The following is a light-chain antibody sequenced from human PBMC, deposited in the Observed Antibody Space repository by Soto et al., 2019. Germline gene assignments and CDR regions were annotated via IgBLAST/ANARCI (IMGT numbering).Light chain of an antibody. CDR2: GAS. CDR3: QQYGSSPPYT. J-gene: IGKJ2*01. Sequence: EIVLTQSPGTLSLSPGERATLSCRASHSVSSRYLAWYQQKPGQAPRLLIYGASSRGTGIPDRFSGSGSGTDFTLSIRRLEPEDIAVYYCQQYGSSPPYTFGQGTKLEIK. V-gene: IGKV3-20*01. CDR1: HSVSSRY.